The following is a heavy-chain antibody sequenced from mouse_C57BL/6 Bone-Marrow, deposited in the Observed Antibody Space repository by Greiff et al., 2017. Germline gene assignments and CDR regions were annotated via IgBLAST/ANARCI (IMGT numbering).Heavy chain of an antibody. D-gene: IGHD1-1*01. CDR3: ARHYGSSLWYFDV. J-gene: IGHJ1*03. V-gene: IGHV1-81*01. CDR1: GYTFTSYG. CDR2: ICPRSGNI. Sequence: VKVVESGAELARPGASVKLSCTASGYTFTSYGISWVKQRTGQGLEWIGEICPRSGNIYYKEKFKGKATLTADKSSSTVYMELRILTSEDSAVYFCARHYGSSLWYFDVWGTGTTVTVSS.